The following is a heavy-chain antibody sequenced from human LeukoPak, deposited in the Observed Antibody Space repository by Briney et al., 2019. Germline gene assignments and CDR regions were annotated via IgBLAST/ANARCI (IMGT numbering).Heavy chain of an antibody. CDR3: AKDRPMGQWLVLATWDY. J-gene: IGHJ4*02. CDR2: ISGSGGST. D-gene: IGHD6-19*01. V-gene: IGHV3-23*01. Sequence: GGSLRLSCAASGFTFSSYAMSWVRQAPGKGLEWVSAISGSGGSTYYADSVKGRFTISRDNSKNTLYLQMNSLRAEDTAVYYCAKDRPMGQWLVLATWDYWGQGTLVTASS. CDR1: GFTFSSYA.